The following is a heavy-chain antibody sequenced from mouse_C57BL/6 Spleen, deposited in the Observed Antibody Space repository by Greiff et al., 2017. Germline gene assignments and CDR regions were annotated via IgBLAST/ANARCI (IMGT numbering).Heavy chain of an antibody. CDR3: ARGGGYHFYYFDY. J-gene: IGHJ2*01. D-gene: IGHD1-1*02. CDR2: ISSGSSTI. CDR1: GFTFSDYG. Sequence: EVQRVESGGGLVKPGGSLKLSCAASGFTFSDYGMHWVRQAPEKGLEWVAYISSGSSTIYYADTVKGRFTISRDNAKNTLFLQMTSLRSEDTAMYYCARGGGYHFYYFDYWGQGTTLTVSS. V-gene: IGHV5-17*01.